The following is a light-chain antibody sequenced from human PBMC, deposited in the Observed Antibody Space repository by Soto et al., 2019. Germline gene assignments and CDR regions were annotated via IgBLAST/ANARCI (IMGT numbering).Light chain of an antibody. CDR1: QSISTY. J-gene: IGKJ1*01. V-gene: IGKV1-39*01. Sequence: DIQMTQSPSSLSASVGDRVTITCRASQSISTYLNWYQQKPGKAPKLLIYAASSLHNGVPSRFSGSGSGTDFTLTISSLQPEDFATYYCQQSYSTPRPFGQGTKVEIK. CDR2: AAS. CDR3: QQSYSTPRP.